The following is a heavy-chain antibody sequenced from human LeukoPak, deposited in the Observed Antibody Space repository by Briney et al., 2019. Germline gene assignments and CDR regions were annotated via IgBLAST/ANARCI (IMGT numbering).Heavy chain of an antibody. CDR2: ISSSGSTI. CDR3: ASDYYGSGSFSYFDY. J-gene: IGHJ4*02. V-gene: IGHV3-11*04. Sequence: PGGSLRLSCAASGFTFSDYYMSWIRQAPGKGLEWVSYISSSGSTIYYADSVKGRFTISRDNAKNSLYLQMNSLRAEDTAVYYCASDYYGSGSFSYFDYWGQGTLVTVSS. D-gene: IGHD3-10*01. CDR1: GFTFSDYY.